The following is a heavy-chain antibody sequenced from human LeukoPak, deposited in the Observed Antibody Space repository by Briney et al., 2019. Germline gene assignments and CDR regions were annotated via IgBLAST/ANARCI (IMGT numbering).Heavy chain of an antibody. CDR2: ISFDRIHK. Sequence: PGGSLRLSCAASGFTFSTYAMHWVRQAPGKGLEWVAVISFDRIHKYYADSVKGRFTISRDNSKNTLFLQMNNLGPEDTAVYYCARGGYCISATCYRTRGDAFDIWGQGTMVTVSS. J-gene: IGHJ3*02. CDR3: ARGGYCISATCYRTRGDAFDI. D-gene: IGHD2-2*02. CDR1: GFTFSTYA. V-gene: IGHV3-30*04.